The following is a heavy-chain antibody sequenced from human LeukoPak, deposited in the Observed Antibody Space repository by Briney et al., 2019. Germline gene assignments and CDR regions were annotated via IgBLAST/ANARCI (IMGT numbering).Heavy chain of an antibody. CDR1: GYTFTSYG. J-gene: IGHJ4*02. Sequence: ASVKVSCKASGYTFTSYGISGVRQAPGQGLEWVGWISAYNGNTNYAQKLQGRVTMTTDTSTSTAYMELRSLRSDDTAVYYCARSFPHVVVVPAAIPLDYWGQGTLVTVSS. D-gene: IGHD2-2*02. V-gene: IGHV1-18*01. CDR3: ARSFPHVVVVPAAIPLDY. CDR2: ISAYNGNT.